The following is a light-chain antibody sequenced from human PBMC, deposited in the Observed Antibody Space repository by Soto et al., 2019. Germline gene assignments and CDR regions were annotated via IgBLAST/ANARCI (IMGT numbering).Light chain of an antibody. Sequence: DIVLTQSPATLSSSPGERATLSCRASQSVTTFLAWYQQKAGQAPRLLIYDASNRAAGVPDRFSGSGSGTDFTLTISNLEPEDFAVYYCQQRSTNWRWTFGQGTKVDIK. J-gene: IGKJ1*01. CDR3: QQRSTNWRWT. V-gene: IGKV3-11*01. CDR2: DAS. CDR1: QSVTTF.